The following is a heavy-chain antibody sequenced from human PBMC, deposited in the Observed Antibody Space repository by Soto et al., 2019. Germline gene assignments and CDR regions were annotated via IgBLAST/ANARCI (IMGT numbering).Heavy chain of an antibody. CDR1: GFTFSSYG. V-gene: IGHV3-33*01. J-gene: IGHJ3*02. D-gene: IGHD2-2*01. Sequence: GGSLRLSCAASGFTFSSYGMHWVRQAPGKGLEWVAVIWYDGSNKYYADSVKGRFTISRDNSKNTLYLQMNSLRAEDTAVYYCARGRIRTPWDIVVVPAAFDIWGQGTMVTVSS. CDR3: ARGRIRTPWDIVVVPAAFDI. CDR2: IWYDGSNK.